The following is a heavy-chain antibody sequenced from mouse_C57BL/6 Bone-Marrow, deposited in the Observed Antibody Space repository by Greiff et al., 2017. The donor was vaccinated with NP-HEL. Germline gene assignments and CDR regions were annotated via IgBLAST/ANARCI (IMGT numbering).Heavy chain of an antibody. V-gene: IGHV1-66*01. D-gene: IGHD2-4*01. CDR1: GYSFTSYY. CDR2: IYPGSGNT. J-gene: IGHJ3*01. CDR3: ARFNDYAAWCAY. Sequence: QVQLQQSGPELVKPGASVKISCKASGYSFTSYYIHWVKQRPGQGLEWIGWIYPGSGNTKYNEKFKGKATLTADTSSSTAYMQLSSLTSEDSAVYYCARFNDYAAWCAYWGQGTLVTVSA.